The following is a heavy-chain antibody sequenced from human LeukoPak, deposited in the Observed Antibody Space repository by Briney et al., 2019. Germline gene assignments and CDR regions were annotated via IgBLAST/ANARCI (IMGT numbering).Heavy chain of an antibody. CDR1: GFTFSYA. Sequence: GGSLRLSCAASGFTFSYAMTWVRQAPGKGLEWVSFISSSRSYIYHADSVKGRFTISRDNAKNSLYLQMNSLRAEDTAVYYCARGGYDFWSGYSTDNPLDYWGQGTLVTVSS. CDR2: ISSSRSYI. CDR3: ARGGYDFWSGYSTDNPLDY. D-gene: IGHD3-3*01. V-gene: IGHV3-21*01. J-gene: IGHJ4*02.